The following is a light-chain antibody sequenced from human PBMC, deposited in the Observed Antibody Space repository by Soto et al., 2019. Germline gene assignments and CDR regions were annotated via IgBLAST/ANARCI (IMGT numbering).Light chain of an antibody. CDR2: DAS. J-gene: IGKJ1*01. Sequence: DIQMTQSPSTLSASVGDRVTITCRASQSINSWLAWYQQKPGKAPNLLIYDASSLESGVPSRFSGSGSGTEFTLTISSLQPDDFATYYCQQYNSYSTFGQGTKADIK. V-gene: IGKV1-5*01. CDR3: QQYNSYST. CDR1: QSINSW.